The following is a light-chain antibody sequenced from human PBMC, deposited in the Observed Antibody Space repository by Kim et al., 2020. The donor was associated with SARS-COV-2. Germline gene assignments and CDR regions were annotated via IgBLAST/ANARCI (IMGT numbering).Light chain of an antibody. V-gene: IGKV3-15*01. CDR1: QSVYSN. Sequence: EIVMTQSPATLSVSPVERATLSCRASQSVYSNLAWYQQKPGQAPRLLIYGASTRATGIPARFSGSGSGTEFTLTISSLQSEDFAVYYCQQYNNWPRTFGQGTKVDIK. J-gene: IGKJ1*01. CDR2: GAS. CDR3: QQYNNWPRT.